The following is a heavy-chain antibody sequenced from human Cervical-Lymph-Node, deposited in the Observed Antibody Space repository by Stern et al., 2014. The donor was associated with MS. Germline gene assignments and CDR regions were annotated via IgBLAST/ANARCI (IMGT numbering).Heavy chain of an antibody. J-gene: IGHJ6*02. CDR1: GFTLRSYG. CDR3: AKDRLFCSGGGCYAMDV. V-gene: IGHV3-30*18. CDR2: ISNDGNEK. Sequence: VQLVESGGGVVQPGRSLRLSCAASGFTLRSYGIHWVRQAPGKGLEWVAVISNDGNEKYYTDSVKGRFTISRDNSKNALYLQMNSLRTEDTAVYYCAKDRLFCSGGGCYAMDVWGQGTTVTVSS. D-gene: IGHD2-15*01.